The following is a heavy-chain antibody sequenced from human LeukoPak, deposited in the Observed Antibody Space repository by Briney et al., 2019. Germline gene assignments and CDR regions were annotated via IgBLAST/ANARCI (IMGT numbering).Heavy chain of an antibody. D-gene: IGHD3-9*01. CDR1: GFTFSSYS. CDR3: ARGPRYFDWLQRYYYYYGMDV. Sequence: GGSLRLSCAASGFTFSSYSMNWVRQAPGKGLEWASSISSSSSYIYYADSVKGRFTISRDNAKNSLYLQMNSLRAEDTAVYYCARGPRYFDWLQRYYYYYGMDVWGQGTTVTVSS. V-gene: IGHV3-21*01. J-gene: IGHJ6*02. CDR2: ISSSSSYI.